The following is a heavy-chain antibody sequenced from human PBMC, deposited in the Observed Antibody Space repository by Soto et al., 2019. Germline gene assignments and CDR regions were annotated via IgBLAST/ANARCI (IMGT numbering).Heavy chain of an antibody. J-gene: IGHJ3*02. CDR2: FGGSGVST. CDR1: GFTFSDYA. V-gene: IGHV3-23*01. D-gene: IGHD1-26*01. Sequence: EVQLLESGGGLVQPGGSLRLSCVASGFTFSDYAMRWVRQAPGKGLEWVSAFGGSGVSTYYADSVKGRFAISRDNSRNTLYLQVNSLRAEDTAIYYCAKNSRLEIWGQGTMVTVSS. CDR3: AKNSRLEI.